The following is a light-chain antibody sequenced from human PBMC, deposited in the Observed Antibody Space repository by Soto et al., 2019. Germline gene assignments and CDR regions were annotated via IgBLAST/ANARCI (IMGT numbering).Light chain of an antibody. CDR3: QQYNNWPPIFT. J-gene: IGKJ3*01. CDR2: GAS. Sequence: EIVMTQFPATLSVSPGERASLSCRASQSVSSNLAWYQQKTGQAPRLLIYGASHRATGIPARFSGSGSGTEFTLTISSLQSEDFAVYYCQQYNNWPPIFTFGPGTKVDIK. V-gene: IGKV3-15*01. CDR1: QSVSSN.